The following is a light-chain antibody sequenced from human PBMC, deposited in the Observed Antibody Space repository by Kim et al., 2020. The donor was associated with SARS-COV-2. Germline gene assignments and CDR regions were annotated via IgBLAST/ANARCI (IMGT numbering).Light chain of an antibody. V-gene: IGKV3-20*01. CDR3: QQYFRSPWP. CDR2: GAS. J-gene: IGKJ1*01. CDR1: QDISGNY. Sequence: EIVLTQSPGTLSLSPGERATLSCRASQDISGNYLAWYQQQPGQAPRLLLYGASNRATDIPDRFSGSGSGTDFTLTISRLEPEDFAVYYCQQYFRSPWPFGQGTKVDIK.